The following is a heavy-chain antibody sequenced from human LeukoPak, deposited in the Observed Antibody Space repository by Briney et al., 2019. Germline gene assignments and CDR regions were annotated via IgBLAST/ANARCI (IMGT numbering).Heavy chain of an antibody. J-gene: IGHJ4*02. V-gene: IGHV1-69*04. CDR1: GGTFSSYA. CDR3: ARDRAGTGSDY. CDR2: IIPILGVA. D-gene: IGHD6-19*01. Sequence: SETVSCKASGGTFSSYAISWVRQAPGQGLEWMGRIIPILGVANYAQKLQDRVTITADKSTSTAYMELSSLRSEDTAVYYCARDRAGTGSDYWGQGTLVT.